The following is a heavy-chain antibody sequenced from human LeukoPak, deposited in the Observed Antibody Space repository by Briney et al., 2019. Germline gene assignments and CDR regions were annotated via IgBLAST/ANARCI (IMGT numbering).Heavy chain of an antibody. V-gene: IGHV3-7*03. CDR2: IKQDGSEK. D-gene: IGHD1-26*01. J-gene: IGHJ4*02. CDR1: GFTFSSYW. Sequence: GGSLRLSCAASGFTFSSYWMSWVRQAPGKGLEWVANIKQDGSEKYYVDSVKGRFTISRDNAKNSLYLQMNSLRAEDTAIYYCVRDRGTYRPIDYWGQGTLVTVSS. CDR3: VRDRGTYRPIDY.